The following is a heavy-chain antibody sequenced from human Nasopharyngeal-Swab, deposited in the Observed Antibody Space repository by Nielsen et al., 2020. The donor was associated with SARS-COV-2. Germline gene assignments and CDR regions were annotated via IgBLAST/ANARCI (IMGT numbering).Heavy chain of an antibody. Sequence: GPMLVKRAQTGTLTCTFSGFSLSNSGRRVSWIRQPLGKALEWLARIDWDEDKYYSTSLKTRLTISKDTSKIQVVLTMTNMDPVDTATYYCARYIPTGGMDVWGQGTTVTVSS. V-gene: IGHV2-70*11. CDR3: ARYIPTGGMDV. J-gene: IGHJ6*02. D-gene: IGHD2-2*02. CDR2: IDWDEDK. CDR1: GFSLSNSGRR.